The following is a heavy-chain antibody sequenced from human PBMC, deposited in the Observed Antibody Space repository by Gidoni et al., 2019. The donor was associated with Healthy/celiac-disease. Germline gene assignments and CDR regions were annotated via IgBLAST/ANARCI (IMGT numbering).Heavy chain of an antibody. CDR3: ARSVVVADRPRVGWFDP. CDR2: IDCDDDK. J-gene: IGHJ5*02. Sequence: QVTLREAGPALVKPTQTITLTCTFSGFSLRTSGMCVSWIRQPPGKALEGLARIDCDDDKNYSTSLKTRLTISKDTSKKQVVLTMTNMDPVDTATYYCARSVVVADRPRVGWFDPWGQGTLVTVSS. CDR1: GFSLRTSGMC. D-gene: IGHD2-15*01. V-gene: IGHV2-70*15.